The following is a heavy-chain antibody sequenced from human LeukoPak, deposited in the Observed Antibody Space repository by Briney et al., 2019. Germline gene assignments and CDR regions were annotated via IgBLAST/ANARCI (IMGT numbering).Heavy chain of an antibody. CDR2: ISAYNGNT. D-gene: IGHD3-3*01. V-gene: IGHV1-18*01. Sequence: GASVKVSCKASGYTFTSYGISWVRQAPGQGLEWMGWISAYNGNTNYAQKLQGRVTMTTDTSTSTAYMELRSLRSDDTAVYYCARDQSTRRYDFWSGYYTGDAFDIWGQGTMVTVSS. CDR1: GYTFTSYG. CDR3: ARDQSTRRYDFWSGYYTGDAFDI. J-gene: IGHJ3*02.